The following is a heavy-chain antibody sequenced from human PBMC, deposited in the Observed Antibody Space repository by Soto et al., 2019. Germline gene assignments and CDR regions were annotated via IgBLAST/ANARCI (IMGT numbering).Heavy chain of an antibody. V-gene: IGHV3-23*01. Sequence: PVGSLRLSCAASGFTFSTCATSWVRQAPGKGLEWVSSIGGSGGRTYQADSVKGRFTISRDDSKNTLYLQMNSLRAEDTAVYFCAKDPSYYGGNLRGSYFDYWGQGTLVTVSS. CDR2: IGGSGGRT. D-gene: IGHD2-21*01. CDR1: GFTFSTCA. J-gene: IGHJ4*02. CDR3: AKDPSYYGGNLRGSYFDY.